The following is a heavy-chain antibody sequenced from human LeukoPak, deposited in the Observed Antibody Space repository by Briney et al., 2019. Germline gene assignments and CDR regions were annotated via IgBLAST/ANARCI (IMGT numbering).Heavy chain of an antibody. CDR1: GGTFSSYA. CDR2: IIPIFGTA. V-gene: IGHV1-69*05. Sequence: ASVKVSCKASGGTFSSYAISWVRQAPGQGLEWMGRIIPIFGTANYAQKFQGKVTITTDESTSTAYMELSSLRSEDTAVYYCARVRLKNDAFDIWGQGTMVTVSS. CDR3: ARVRLKNDAFDI. J-gene: IGHJ3*02. D-gene: IGHD3-22*01.